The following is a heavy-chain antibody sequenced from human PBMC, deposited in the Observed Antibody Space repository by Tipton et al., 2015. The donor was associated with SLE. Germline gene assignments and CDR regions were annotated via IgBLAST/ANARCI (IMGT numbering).Heavy chain of an antibody. CDR1: GGTFSSYA. V-gene: IGHV1-69*13. CDR3: ARGVVATTDYYFYGMDV. Sequence: QLVQSGAEVKKPGASVKVSCKASGGTFSSYAISWVRQAPGQGLEWMGGIIPIFGTANYAQKFQGRVTITADESTSTAYMELSSLRSEDTAGHYCARGVVATTDYYFYGMDVWGQGTTVTVSS. D-gene: IGHD1-26*01. J-gene: IGHJ6*02. CDR2: IIPIFGTA.